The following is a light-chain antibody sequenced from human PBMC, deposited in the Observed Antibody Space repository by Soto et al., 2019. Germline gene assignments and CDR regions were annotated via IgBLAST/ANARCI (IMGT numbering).Light chain of an antibody. V-gene: IGLV2-14*03. CDR2: DVN. CDR3: TSWTTSITMV. J-gene: IGLJ2*01. Sequence: QSALTQPASVSGSPGQSVTISCTGTSSDIGAYNYVCWHQQHPGKAPKLMIYDVNLRPSGVSNRFSASKSGTTASLTITGLQSEDEADYYCTSWTTSITMVFGGGTKLTVL. CDR1: SSDIGAYNY.